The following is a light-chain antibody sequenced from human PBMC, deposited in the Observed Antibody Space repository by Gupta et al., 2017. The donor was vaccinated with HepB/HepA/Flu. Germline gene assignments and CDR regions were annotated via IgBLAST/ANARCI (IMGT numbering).Light chain of an antibody. Sequence: EIVLTQTPGTLSLSPGERATLSCRTGQTISSSFLAWYQQKPGQAPRLLIYGTSSSAPDIPDRFSGSGSGTDFTLTISRLEPEDFAVYYCQQYANSPATFGRGTKVEIK. J-gene: IGKJ1*01. CDR1: QTISSSF. CDR2: GTS. V-gene: IGKV3-20*01. CDR3: QQYANSPAT.